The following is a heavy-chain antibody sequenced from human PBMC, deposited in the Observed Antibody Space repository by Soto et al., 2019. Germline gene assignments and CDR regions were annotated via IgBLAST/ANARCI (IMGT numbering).Heavy chain of an antibody. J-gene: IGHJ6*02. CDR3: ARHSGYYGMDV. CDR1: WDRGAGNGAA. CDR2: TYYRSKWYN. Sequence: ILCLSWGVAWDRGAGNGAAWNWNRQSPSRGLEWLGRTYYRSKWYNDYAVSVKSRITINPDTSKNQFSLQLNSVTPEDTAVEYCARHSGYYGMDVWLHGTTVTVS. D-gene: IGHD2-15*01. V-gene: IGHV6-1*01.